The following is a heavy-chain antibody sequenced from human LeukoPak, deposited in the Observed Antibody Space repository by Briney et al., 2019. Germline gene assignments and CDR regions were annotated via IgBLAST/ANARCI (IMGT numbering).Heavy chain of an antibody. J-gene: IGHJ4*02. CDR2: ISGSSNNI. V-gene: IGHV3-48*01. CDR1: GFTFSRYS. D-gene: IGHD7-27*01. CDR3: ARGGTGDGNYFDN. Sequence: PGGSLRLSCAASGFTFSRYSMNWVRQAPGKGLEWLSYISGSSNNIYYADSVKGRFTVSRDNAKNSLYLQMDSLRADDAAVFYCARGGTGDGNYFDNWAREPWSPSPQ.